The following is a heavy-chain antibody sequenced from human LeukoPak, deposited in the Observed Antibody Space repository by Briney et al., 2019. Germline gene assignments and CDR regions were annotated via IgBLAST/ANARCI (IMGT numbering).Heavy chain of an antibody. Sequence: GGSLRLSCAASGFTFSSYWMSWVRQAPGKGLEWVANIKQDGSEKYYVDYVKGRFTISRDNAKTSLYLQMNSLRAEDTAVYYCARDGDSSSWYAYYYYYYMDVWGKGTTVTVSS. D-gene: IGHD6-13*01. V-gene: IGHV3-7*01. CDR1: GFTFSSYW. CDR3: ARDGDSSSWYAYYYYYYMDV. J-gene: IGHJ6*03. CDR2: IKQDGSEK.